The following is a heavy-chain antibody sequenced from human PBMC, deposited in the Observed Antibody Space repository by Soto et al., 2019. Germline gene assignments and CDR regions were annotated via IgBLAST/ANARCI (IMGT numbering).Heavy chain of an antibody. CDR1: GFTFSSYE. D-gene: IGHD2-15*01. CDR3: AREDIVVVVAATQAYYYGMDV. J-gene: IGHJ6*02. V-gene: IGHV3-48*03. Sequence: RRLSCAASGFTFSSYEMNWVRQAPGKGLEWVSYISSSGSTIYYADSVKGRFTISRDNAKNSLYLQMNSLRAEDTAVYYCAREDIVVVVAATQAYYYGMDVWGQGTTVTVPS. CDR2: ISSSGSTI.